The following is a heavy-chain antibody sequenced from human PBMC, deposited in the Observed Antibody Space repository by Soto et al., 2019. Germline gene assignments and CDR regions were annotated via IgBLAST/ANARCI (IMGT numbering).Heavy chain of an antibody. Sequence: GASVKVSCKASGGTFSSYTISWVRQAPGQGLEWMGRIIPILGIANYAQKFQGRVTITADKSTSTAYMELSSLRSEDTAVYYCARDPLVMAGVWFDPWGQGTLVTVSS. CDR3: ARDPLVMAGVWFDP. D-gene: IGHD3-9*01. V-gene: IGHV1-69*04. CDR1: GGTFSSYT. J-gene: IGHJ5*02. CDR2: IIPILGIA.